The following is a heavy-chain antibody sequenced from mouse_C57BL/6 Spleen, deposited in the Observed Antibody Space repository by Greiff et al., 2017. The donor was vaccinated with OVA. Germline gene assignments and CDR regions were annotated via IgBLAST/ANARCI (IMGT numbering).Heavy chain of an antibody. J-gene: IGHJ4*01. CDR3: ARNYDYENAMDY. V-gene: IGHV1-82*01. CDR2: IYPGDGDT. CDR1: GYAFSSSW. Sequence: VQLQQSGPELVKPGASVKISCKASGYAFSSSWMNWVKQRPGKGLEWIGRIYPGDGDTNYNGKFKGKATLTADKSSSTAYMQLSSLTSEDSAVYFCARNYDYENAMDYWGQGTSVTVSS. D-gene: IGHD2-4*01.